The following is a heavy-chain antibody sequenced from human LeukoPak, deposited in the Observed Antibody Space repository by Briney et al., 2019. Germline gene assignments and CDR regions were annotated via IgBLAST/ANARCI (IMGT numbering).Heavy chain of an antibody. CDR1: GDSISNHY. J-gene: IGHJ4*02. CDR2: IFYSGNT. CDR3: ARDRGEGIVGTFDY. V-gene: IGHV4-59*11. D-gene: IGHD1-26*01. Sequence: PSKTLSLTCTVSGDSISNHYWSWIRQPPGKGLVWIGYIFYSGNTHYNPFLKSRVTMSVDTSKNQFSLRLSSVTPADTAVYYCARDRGEGIVGTFDYWGQGTLVTVSS.